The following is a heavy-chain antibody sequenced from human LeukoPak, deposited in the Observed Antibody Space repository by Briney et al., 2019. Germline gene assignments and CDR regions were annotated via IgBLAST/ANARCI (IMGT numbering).Heavy chain of an antibody. V-gene: IGHV3-23*01. D-gene: IGHD2-21*02. J-gene: IGHJ4*02. Sequence: GGSLRLSCAASGFTFSSYAMSWVRQAPGKGLEWVSAISGSGGSTYYADSVKGRFPISRDNSKNTLYLQMNSLRAEDTAVYYCAKDGAYCGGDCYPYYFDYWGQGTLVTVSS. CDR3: AKDGAYCGGDCYPYYFDY. CDR1: GFTFSSYA. CDR2: ISGSGGST.